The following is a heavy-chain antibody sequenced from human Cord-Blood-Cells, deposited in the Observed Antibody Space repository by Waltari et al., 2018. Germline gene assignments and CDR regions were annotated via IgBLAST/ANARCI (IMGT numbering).Heavy chain of an antibody. V-gene: IGHV1-69*01. CDR2: IIPIFGTA. J-gene: IGHJ6*02. D-gene: IGHD6-6*01. Sequence: GLEWMGGIIPIFGTANYAQKFQGRVTIIADESTSTAYMELSSLRSEDTAVYYCARVPFEYSSSGYYYYGMDVWGQGTTVTVSS. CDR3: ARVPFEYSSSGYYYYGMDV.